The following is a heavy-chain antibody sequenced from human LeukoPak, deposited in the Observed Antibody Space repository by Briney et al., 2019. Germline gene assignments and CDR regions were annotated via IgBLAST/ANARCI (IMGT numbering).Heavy chain of an antibody. J-gene: IGHJ5*02. CDR2: ISGDYGGT. D-gene: IGHD2-2*01. CDR3: APLENVVVVPAALS. Sequence: GGSLRLSCAASGFTFSDYAMSWVRQAPGKGLEWVSVISGDYGGTYYADSVKGRFTISRDNSKNTLYLQMNSLRAEDTAVYYCAPLENVVVVPAALSWGQGTLVTVSS. V-gene: IGHV3-23*01. CDR1: GFTFSDYA.